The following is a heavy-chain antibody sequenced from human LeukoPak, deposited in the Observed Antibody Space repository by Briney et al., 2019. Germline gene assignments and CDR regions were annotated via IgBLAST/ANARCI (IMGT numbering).Heavy chain of an antibody. D-gene: IGHD1-14*01. V-gene: IGHV4-39*01. CDR2: IYYSGST. CDR1: GGSISSSSYY. J-gene: IGHJ6*02. Sequence: SETLSLTCTVSGGSISSSSYYWGWIRQPPGKGLEWIGSIYYSGSTYYNPSLKSRVTISVDTSKNQFSLKLSSVTAADTAVYYCVGEPRYYYYGMDVWGQGTTVTVSS. CDR3: VGEPRYYYYGMDV.